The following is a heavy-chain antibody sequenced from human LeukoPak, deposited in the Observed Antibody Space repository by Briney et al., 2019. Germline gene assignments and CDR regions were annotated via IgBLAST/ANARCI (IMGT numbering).Heavy chain of an antibody. Sequence: ASVKVSCKASGYTFTDYYMHWVRQAPGQGLEWMGRIIPILGIANYAQKFQGRVTITADKSTSTAYMELSSLRSEDTAVYYCARERGYSYGIGETDYWGQGTLVTVSS. CDR3: ARERGYSYGIGETDY. CDR1: GYTFTDYY. V-gene: IGHV1-69*04. CDR2: IIPILGIA. J-gene: IGHJ4*02. D-gene: IGHD5-18*01.